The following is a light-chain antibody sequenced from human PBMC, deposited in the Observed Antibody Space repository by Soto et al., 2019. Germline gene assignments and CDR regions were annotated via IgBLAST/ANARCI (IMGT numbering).Light chain of an antibody. CDR3: ASYSTGDTLYV. CDR2: DVT. J-gene: IGLJ1*01. CDR1: RGDVGAFNY. V-gene: IGLV2-14*03. Sequence: QPVLTQPASVSGSPGQSITISCTGTRGDVGAFNYVSWYQLHPGKAPKLVIYDVTSRPSGVSSRFSGSKSGNTASLSISGLQAEDEGDYYCASYSTGDTLYVFGSGTKVTVL.